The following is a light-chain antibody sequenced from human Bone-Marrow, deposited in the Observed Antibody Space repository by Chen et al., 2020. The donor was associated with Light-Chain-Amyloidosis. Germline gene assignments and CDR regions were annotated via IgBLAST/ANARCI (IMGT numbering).Light chain of an antibody. Sequence: DIQMSQSPSSVSASIGDRVTITCRASQGISSRLAWYQQKPGKAPKLLVYAASTLHSGVPSRFSGSGSGTDFTLTISSLQPEDFATYYCQQSNTFPITYGQGTRLEIK. V-gene: IGKV1-12*01. CDR3: QQSNTFPIT. CDR2: AAS. CDR1: QGISSR. J-gene: IGKJ5*01.